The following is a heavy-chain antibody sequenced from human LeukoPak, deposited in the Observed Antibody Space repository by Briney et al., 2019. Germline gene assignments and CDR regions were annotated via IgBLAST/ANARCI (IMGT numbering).Heavy chain of an antibody. Sequence: PSETLSLTCTVSGGSISSYYWSWIRQPPGKGLEWIGYIHYSGSTNYNPSLKSRVTISVDTSKNQFSLNLSSVTAADTAVYYCARDGGAGAFDIWGQGTMVTVSS. J-gene: IGHJ3*02. D-gene: IGHD1-26*01. V-gene: IGHV4-59*01. CDR1: GGSISSYY. CDR3: ARDGGAGAFDI. CDR2: IHYSGST.